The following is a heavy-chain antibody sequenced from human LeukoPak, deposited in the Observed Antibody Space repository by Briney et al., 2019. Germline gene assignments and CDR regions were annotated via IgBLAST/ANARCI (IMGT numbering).Heavy chain of an antibody. CDR2: INHSGST. J-gene: IGHJ4*02. Sequence: SETLSLTCAVYGGSFSGYYWSWIRQPPGKGLEWIGEINHSGSTNYNPSLKSRVTISVDTSKNQFSLKLSSVTAADTAVYYCARHPFGGGYCSGGSCYIDYWGQGTLVTVSS. V-gene: IGHV4-34*01. CDR3: ARHPFGGGYCSGGSCYIDY. D-gene: IGHD2-15*01. CDR1: GGSFSGYY.